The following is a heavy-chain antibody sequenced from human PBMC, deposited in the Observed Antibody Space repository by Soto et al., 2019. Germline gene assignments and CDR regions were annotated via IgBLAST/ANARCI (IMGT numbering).Heavy chain of an antibody. CDR3: AKGGSGNYLTYYYYYGMDV. CDR2: ISYDGNNK. Sequence: QVQLVESGGGVVQPGRSLRLSCAASGFSLSNNGIPWVRQAPGKGLEWVAVISYDGNNKYYADSVKGRFTISRDNSKNTVYLEMNNLRAEDTAMYYCAKGGSGNYLTYYYYYGMDVWGQWTTVTVSS. V-gene: IGHV3-30*18. D-gene: IGHD3-22*01. CDR1: GFSLSNNG. J-gene: IGHJ6*02.